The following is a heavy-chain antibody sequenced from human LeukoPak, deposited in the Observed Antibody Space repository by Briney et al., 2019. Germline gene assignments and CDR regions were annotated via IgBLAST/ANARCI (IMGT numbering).Heavy chain of an antibody. CDR2: ISAYNGNT. CDR3: ARDVVSITMGQGVGTSYYFDY. Sequence: ASVKVSCKASGYTFTSYGISWVRQAPGQGLEWMGWISAYNGNTNYAQKFQGRVTMTRDMSTSTVYMELSSLRSEDTAVYYCARDVVSITMGQGVGTSYYFDYWGQGTLVTVSS. J-gene: IGHJ4*02. CDR1: GYTFTSYG. D-gene: IGHD2-2*01. V-gene: IGHV1-18*01.